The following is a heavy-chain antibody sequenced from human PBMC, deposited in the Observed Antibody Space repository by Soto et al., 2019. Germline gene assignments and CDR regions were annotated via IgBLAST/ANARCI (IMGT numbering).Heavy chain of an antibody. V-gene: IGHV3-66*01. CDR3: ARDSIAVADHYYFDY. J-gene: IGHJ4*02. Sequence: GGSLRLSCAASGFTVNSNYISWVRTAPGKGLECVSVIHSGGSTYYADSGKGRFTISRENSKNTLYLQMNSLRAEDTAVYYCARDSIAVADHYYFDYWGQGTLVTVSS. CDR2: IHSGGST. CDR1: GFTVNSNY. D-gene: IGHD6-19*01.